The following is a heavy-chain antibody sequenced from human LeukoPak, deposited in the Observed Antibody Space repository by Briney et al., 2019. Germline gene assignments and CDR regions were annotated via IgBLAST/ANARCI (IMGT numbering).Heavy chain of an antibody. CDR2: ISYDGSNK. D-gene: IGHD6-13*01. CDR3: TPTYSSSWYGDYYYYYYMDV. CDR1: GFTFSSYG. Sequence: PGGSLRLSCAASGFTFSSYGMHWVRQAPGKGLEWVAVISYDGSNKYYADSVKGRFTISRDNSKNTLYLQMNSLKTEDTAVYYCTPTYSSSWYGDYYYYYYMDVWGKGTTVTVSS. J-gene: IGHJ6*03. V-gene: IGHV3-30*03.